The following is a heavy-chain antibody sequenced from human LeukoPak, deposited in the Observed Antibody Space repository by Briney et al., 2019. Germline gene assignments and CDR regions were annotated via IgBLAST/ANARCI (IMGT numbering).Heavy chain of an antibody. D-gene: IGHD5-18*01. CDR2: IYPGDSDT. CDR1: GYSFTNYW. CDR3: ARHLRLWQNWFDP. V-gene: IGHV5-51*01. J-gene: IGHJ5*02. Sequence: GESLKISCKGSGYSFTNYWIGWVRQMPGKGPEWLGIIYPGDSDTRYSPSFQGQVTISADKSISTAYLQWSSLKASDTAMYYCARHLRLWQNWFDPWGQGTLVTVSS.